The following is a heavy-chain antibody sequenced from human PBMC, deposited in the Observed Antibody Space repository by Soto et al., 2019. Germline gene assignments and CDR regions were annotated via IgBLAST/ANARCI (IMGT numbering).Heavy chain of an antibody. CDR2: IKQDGSEK. D-gene: IGHD2-21*02. CDR1: GFTFSYYW. Sequence: GGSLRLSCAASGFTFSYYWMSWVRQAPGKGLEWVANIKQDGSEKYYVYSVKGRFTISRDNAKNSLYLQMNSLRAEDTAVSYCARDNRAVTASPLDYWGQGHLVTVSS. V-gene: IGHV3-7*01. J-gene: IGHJ4*02. CDR3: ARDNRAVTASPLDY.